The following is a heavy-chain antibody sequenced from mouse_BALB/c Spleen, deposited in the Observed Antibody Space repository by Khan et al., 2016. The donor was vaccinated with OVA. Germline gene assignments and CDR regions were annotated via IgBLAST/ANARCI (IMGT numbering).Heavy chain of an antibody. CDR3: AGHHYKHDDFLDY. Sequence: QMQLEQSGPGLAAPSQSLSITCTISGFSLTTYTVHWVRLPPGKGLEWLVVICSDGTTTYKSAVKSRLTINKDYTPRQVLLKMNTPQTDDTDICLRAGHHYKHDDFLDYWGQGTLVTVSS. CDR1: GFSLTTYT. CDR2: ICSDGTT. V-gene: IGHV2-6-1*01. D-gene: IGHD2-14*01. J-gene: IGHJ4*01.